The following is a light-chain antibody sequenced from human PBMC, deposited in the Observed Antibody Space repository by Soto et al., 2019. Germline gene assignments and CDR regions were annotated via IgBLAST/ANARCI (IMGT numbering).Light chain of an antibody. CDR1: SSDVGGYNY. J-gene: IGLJ1*01. CDR2: EVT. V-gene: IGLV2-8*01. Sequence: QSALTQPPSAPGSPGQSVAISCTGTSSDVGGYNYVSWYQQYPGKAPKLIMYEVTKRPSGVPDRFSGSKSGNTASLTVSGLQAEDEGDYYCCSYVGSNNYVFGTGTKVTVL. CDR3: CSYVGSNNYV.